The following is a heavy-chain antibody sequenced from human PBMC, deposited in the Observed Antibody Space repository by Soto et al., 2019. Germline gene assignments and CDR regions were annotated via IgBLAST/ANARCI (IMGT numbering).Heavy chain of an antibody. D-gene: IGHD6-13*01. CDR3: AIGRGSSLLDY. CDR1: GFTFSDYY. Sequence: QVPLVESGGGLVKPGGSLRLSCAASGFTFSDYYMSWIRQAPGKGLEWVSYSSSSSSYTNYADSVKGRFTISRDNAKNSLYLQMNSLRAEDTAVYYCAIGRGSSLLDYWGQGTLVTVSS. CDR2: SSSSSSYT. V-gene: IGHV3-11*05. J-gene: IGHJ4*02.